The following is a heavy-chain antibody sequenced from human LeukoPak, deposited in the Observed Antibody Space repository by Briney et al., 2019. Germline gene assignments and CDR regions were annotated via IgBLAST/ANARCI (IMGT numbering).Heavy chain of an antibody. CDR3: ARDLPDY. CDR2: ISGSGGGT. CDR1: GFTFSSIA. Sequence: GGSLRLSCAASGFTFSSIAMSWVRQAPDKGLEWVSTISGSGGGTYYADSVKGRFTISRDEYKNPLYLQMNSLRAEDTAVYYCARDLPDYWGQGTLVTVSS. J-gene: IGHJ4*02. V-gene: IGHV3-23*01.